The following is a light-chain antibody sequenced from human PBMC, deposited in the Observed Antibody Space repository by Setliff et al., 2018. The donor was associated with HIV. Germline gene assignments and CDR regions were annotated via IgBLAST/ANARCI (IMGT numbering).Light chain of an antibody. CDR2: DNT. CDR3: QSYDSGLGV. V-gene: IGLV1-40*01. CDR1: SSNIGAGYD. J-gene: IGLJ1*01. Sequence: QSALTQPPSVSGAPGQRVTISCIGTSSNIGAGYDVHWYQQLPGTAPKPLIYDNTNRPSGVPDRFSGSNSGTSASLAITGLQAEDGADYYCQSYDSGLGVFGTGTKVTVL.